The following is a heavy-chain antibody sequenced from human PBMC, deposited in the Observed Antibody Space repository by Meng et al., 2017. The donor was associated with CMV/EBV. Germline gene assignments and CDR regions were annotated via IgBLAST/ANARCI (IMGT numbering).Heavy chain of an antibody. J-gene: IGHJ4*02. D-gene: IGHD2-15*01. CDR1: GGSFSGYY. Sequence: QVQPTEWGAGLLKPSGTLSRTCAVYGGSFSGYYWRWIRQPPGKGLEWIGEINHSGSTNYNPSLKSRVTISVDTSKNQFSLKLSSVTAADTAVYYCASSLTYPDYWGQGTLVTVSS. CDR2: INHSGST. V-gene: IGHV4-34*01. CDR3: ASSLTYPDY.